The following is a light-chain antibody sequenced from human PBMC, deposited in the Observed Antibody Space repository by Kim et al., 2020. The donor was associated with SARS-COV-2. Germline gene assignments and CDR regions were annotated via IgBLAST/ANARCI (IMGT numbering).Light chain of an antibody. CDR1: SSDVGNYNR. CDR3: SSYTSSSTYV. Sequence: QSALTQPPSVSGSPGQSVTISCTGTSSDVGNYNRVSWYQQPPGTAPKLMIYEVSNRPSGVPERFSGSKSGNTASLTISGLQAEDEADYYCSSYTSSSTYVFGTGTKVTVL. CDR2: EVS. J-gene: IGLJ1*01. V-gene: IGLV2-18*02.